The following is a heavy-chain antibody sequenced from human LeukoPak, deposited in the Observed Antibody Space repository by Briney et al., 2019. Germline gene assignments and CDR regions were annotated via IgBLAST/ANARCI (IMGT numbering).Heavy chain of an antibody. D-gene: IGHD6-19*01. CDR1: GYTFTGYY. Sequence: ASVKVSCKASGYTFTGYYMHWVGQATGQGIEWMGWINPNSGDTNYAQQFQGRVTVTRDTSISTAYMELSRLRSDDTAVCYCARVGSSGWYVHPTLDYWGQGTLVTVSS. V-gene: IGHV1-2*02. J-gene: IGHJ4*02. CDR3: ARVGSSGWYVHPTLDY. CDR2: INPNSGDT.